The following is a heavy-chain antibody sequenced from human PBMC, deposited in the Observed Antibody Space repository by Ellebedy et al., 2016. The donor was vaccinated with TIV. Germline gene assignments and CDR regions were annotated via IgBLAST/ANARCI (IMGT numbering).Heavy chain of an antibody. V-gene: IGHV3-23*01. CDR1: GFTFSNYA. D-gene: IGHD3-22*01. CDR2: ISRSGGDT. CDR3: EKGGDSSGSPQDGMDV. Sequence: GESLKISCAASGFTFSNYAMSWVRQAPGKGLEWVSGISRSGGDTYYADSVKGRFTISRDNSKNTLYLQMNSLRAEDTAVYYCEKGGDSSGSPQDGMDVWGQGTTVTVSS. J-gene: IGHJ6*02.